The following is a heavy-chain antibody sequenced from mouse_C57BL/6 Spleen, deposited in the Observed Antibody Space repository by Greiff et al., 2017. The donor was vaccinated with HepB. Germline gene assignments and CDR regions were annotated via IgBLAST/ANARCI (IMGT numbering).Heavy chain of an antibody. D-gene: IGHD1-1*01. CDR1: GYTFTSYW. J-gene: IGHJ2*01. Sequence: QVQLQQPGAELVKPGASVKLSCKASGYTFTSYWMQWVKQRPGQGLEWIGEIDPSDSYTNYNQKFKGKATLTVDTSSSTAYMQLSSLTSEDSAVYYCARRDYYGSSPLFDYWGQGTTLTVSS. CDR3: ARRDYYGSSPLFDY. CDR2: IDPSDSYT. V-gene: IGHV1-50*01.